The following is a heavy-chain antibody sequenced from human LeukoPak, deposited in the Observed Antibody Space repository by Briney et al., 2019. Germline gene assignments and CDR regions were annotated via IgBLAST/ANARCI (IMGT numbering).Heavy chain of an antibody. D-gene: IGHD2/OR15-2a*01. CDR2: IYSGGST. J-gene: IGHJ4*02. Sequence: AGGSLRLSCAVSGFTVSNNYMSWVRQAPGKGLEWVSVIYSGGSTYYADSVRGRFTISRDNSKNTLYLQMNSLRAEDTAVYYCARINSISTGPPGYWGQGTLVTVSS. CDR3: ARINSISTGPPGY. V-gene: IGHV3-66*01. CDR1: GFTVSNNY.